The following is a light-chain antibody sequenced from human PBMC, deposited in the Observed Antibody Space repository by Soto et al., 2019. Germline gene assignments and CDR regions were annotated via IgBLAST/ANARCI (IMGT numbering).Light chain of an antibody. CDR3: NAQADNGKHV. V-gene: IGLV2-8*01. CDR2: EVS. Sequence: QSVLTQPPSASGSPGQSVTISCTGNGNDVGHSSFISWYQQHPGKGPKLIIYEVSKRPSGVPDRFSGSKSGNTASLSVSGLQDEDEADYFCNAQADNGKHVFGTGTKVTVL. J-gene: IGLJ1*01. CDR1: GNDVGHSSF.